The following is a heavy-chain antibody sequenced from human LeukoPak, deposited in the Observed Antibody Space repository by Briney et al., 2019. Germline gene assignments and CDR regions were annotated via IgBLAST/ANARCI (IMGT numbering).Heavy chain of an antibody. CDR3: ARAYYYDSSGDDAFDI. D-gene: IGHD3-22*01. CDR2: ISTSSSYK. V-gene: IGHV3-21*01. CDR1: GFTVSSYS. J-gene: IGHJ3*02. Sequence: GGSLRLSCAASGFTVSSYSMNWVRQAPGKGLEWVSSISTSSSYKYYADSVKGRFTISRDNAKNSLYLQMNSLRAEDTAVYYCARAYYYDSSGDDAFDIWGQGTMVIVSS.